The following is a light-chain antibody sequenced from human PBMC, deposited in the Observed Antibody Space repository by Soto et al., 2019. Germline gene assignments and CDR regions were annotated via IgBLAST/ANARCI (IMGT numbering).Light chain of an antibody. Sequence: EIVLTQSPGTLSLSPGERATLSCRASQSVSSSYLAWYQQTPGQAPRLLIYGASRRATGIADRFSGSGSGTDFTLTISRLEPEDFAVYYCQQYRSSPWTFGRGTKVEI. J-gene: IGKJ1*01. CDR1: QSVSSSY. CDR3: QQYRSSPWT. V-gene: IGKV3-20*01. CDR2: GAS.